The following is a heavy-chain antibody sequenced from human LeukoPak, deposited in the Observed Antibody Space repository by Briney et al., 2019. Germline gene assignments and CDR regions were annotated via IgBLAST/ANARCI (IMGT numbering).Heavy chain of an antibody. V-gene: IGHV3-23*01. D-gene: IGHD6-6*01. Sequence: PGGSLRLSYVASGFTFSSYSMSWVRQAPGKGLEWVSAINPSGGTTAYADSVRGRFTISRDNSKNTLYLQMSSLRAEDTALYYCAKGRTAARDTFDVWGQGTVVTVSS. CDR2: INPSGGTT. J-gene: IGHJ3*01. CDR1: GFTFSSYS. CDR3: AKGRTAARDTFDV.